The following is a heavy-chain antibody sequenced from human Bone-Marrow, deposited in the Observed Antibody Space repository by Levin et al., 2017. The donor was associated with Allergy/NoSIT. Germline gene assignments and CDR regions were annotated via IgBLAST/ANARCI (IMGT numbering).Heavy chain of an antibody. J-gene: IGHJ4*02. CDR1: GGSISTSSFY. CDR3: ATNYPDSSGYYPFDY. D-gene: IGHD3-22*01. V-gene: IGHV4-39*07. Sequence: ESLKISCSVSGGSISTSSFYWGWIRQPPGKGLEFIGSFYYGGSTYYNPSLKSRVTISGDTSKNQFSLKLSSVTAADTAVYYCATNYPDSSGYYPFDYWGQGTLVTVSS. CDR2: FYYGGST.